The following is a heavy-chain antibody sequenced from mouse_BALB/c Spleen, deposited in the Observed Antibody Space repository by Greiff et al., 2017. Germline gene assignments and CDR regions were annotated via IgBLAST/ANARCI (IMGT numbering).Heavy chain of an antibody. Sequence: EVKLVESGPGLVKPSQSLSLTCTVTGYSITSDYAWNWIRQFPGNKLEWMGYISYSGSTSYNPSLKSRISITRDTSKNQFFLQLNSVTTEDTATYYCARLDSSGFPAWFAYWGQGTLVTVSA. CDR3: ARLDSSGFPAWFAY. V-gene: IGHV3-2*02. CDR2: ISYSGST. J-gene: IGHJ3*01. D-gene: IGHD3-2*01. CDR1: GYSITSDYA.